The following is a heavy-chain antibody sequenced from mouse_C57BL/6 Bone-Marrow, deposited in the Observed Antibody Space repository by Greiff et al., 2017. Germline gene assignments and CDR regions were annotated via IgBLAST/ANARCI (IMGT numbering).Heavy chain of an antibody. CDR3: ARKRGSGWYFDV. J-gene: IGHJ1*03. CDR2: IWSGGST. CDR1: GFSLTSYG. Sequence: VHLVESGPGLVQPSQSLSITCTVSGFSLTSYGVHWVRQSPGKGLEWLGVIWSGGSTDYNAAFISRLSISKDNSKSQVFFKMNSLQADDTAIYYCARKRGSGWYFDVWGTGTTVTVSS. D-gene: IGHD1-3*01. V-gene: IGHV2-2*01.